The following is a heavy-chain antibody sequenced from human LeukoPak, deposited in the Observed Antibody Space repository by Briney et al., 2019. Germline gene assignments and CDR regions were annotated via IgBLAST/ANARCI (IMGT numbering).Heavy chain of an antibody. V-gene: IGHV4-59*01. Sequence: SETLSLTCTVSGGSISRYYWSWIRRPPGKGLEWIGYIDDSGNTNYNPSLKSQVTISVDKSKNQFSLKLSFVTAADTAVYYCARARGATIFQSAFDIWGQGTMVTVSS. J-gene: IGHJ3*02. CDR3: ARARGATIFQSAFDI. CDR2: IDDSGNT. D-gene: IGHD5-24*01. CDR1: GGSISRYY.